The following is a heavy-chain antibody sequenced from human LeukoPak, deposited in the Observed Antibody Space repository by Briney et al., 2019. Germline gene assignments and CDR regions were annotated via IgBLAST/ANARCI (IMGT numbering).Heavy chain of an antibody. J-gene: IGHJ4*02. CDR3: TKGGSYAPLDY. D-gene: IGHD1-26*01. V-gene: IGHV3-23*01. CDR1: GFIFSSSA. CDR2: ISGTGGST. Sequence: GSLRLSCAGSGFIFSSSAMNWVRQAPGEGLEWVSAISGTGGSTVYADSVKGRLTISRDNSKNTLYLQMSSLRDEDTAIYYCTKGGSYAPLDYWGQGTLVTVSS.